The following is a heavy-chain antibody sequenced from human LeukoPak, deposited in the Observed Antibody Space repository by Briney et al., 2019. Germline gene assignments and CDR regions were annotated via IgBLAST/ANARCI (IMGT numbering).Heavy chain of an antibody. CDR3: ARDRRYYDSSGYYKGFDY. D-gene: IGHD3-22*01. CDR2: IKQDGSEK. V-gene: IGHV3-7*01. CDR1: GFTFSSYW. J-gene: IGHJ4*02. Sequence: GVNLSLSCAASGFTFSSYWMSWVRQAPGKGLEWVANIKQDGSEKYYVDSVKGRFTISTDNAKNSLYLQMNSLRAEDTAVYYCARDRRYYDSSGYYKGFDYWGQGTLVTVSS.